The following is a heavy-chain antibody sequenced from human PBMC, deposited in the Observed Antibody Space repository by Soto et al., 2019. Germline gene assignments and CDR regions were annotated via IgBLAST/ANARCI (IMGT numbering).Heavy chain of an antibody. J-gene: IGHJ6*02. D-gene: IGHD1-26*01. CDR3: ARDAVGATYYYYGMDV. CDR1: GFTFSSYG. Sequence: GGSLRLSCAASGFTFSSYGMHWVRQAPGKGLEWVAVIWYDGSNKYYADSVKGRFTISRDNSKNTLYLQMNSLRAEDTAVYYCARDAVGATYYYYGMDVWGQGTTVTVSS. CDR2: IWYDGSNK. V-gene: IGHV3-33*01.